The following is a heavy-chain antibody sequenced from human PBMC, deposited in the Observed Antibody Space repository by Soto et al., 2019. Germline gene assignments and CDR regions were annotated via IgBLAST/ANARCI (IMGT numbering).Heavy chain of an antibody. CDR3: ASRNYYDTSGYYYWYYFDF. CDR2: ISSSGSNI. CDR1: GFTLSDYT. Sequence: GGSLRLSCAASGFTLSDYTMNWVRQAPGKGLEWVSFISSSGSNIYYADSVKGRFTISRDNSKNTLYLQMNSLGAEDTAVYYCASRNYYDTSGYYYWYYFDFWGQGALVTVSS. D-gene: IGHD3-22*01. V-gene: IGHV3-23*01. J-gene: IGHJ4*02.